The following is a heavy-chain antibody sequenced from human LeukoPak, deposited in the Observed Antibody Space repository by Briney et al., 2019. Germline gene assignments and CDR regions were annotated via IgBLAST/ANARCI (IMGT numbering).Heavy chain of an antibody. CDR1: GGSISSYY. J-gene: IGHJ4*02. Sequence: PSGTLSLTCTVSGGSISSYYWSWIRQPPGKGLEWIGYIYYSGSTNYNPSLKSRVTISVDTSKNQFSLKLSSVTAADTAVYYCARGSGWSHANDYWGQGTLVTVSS. V-gene: IGHV4-59*01. D-gene: IGHD6-19*01. CDR2: IYYSGST. CDR3: ARGSGWSHANDY.